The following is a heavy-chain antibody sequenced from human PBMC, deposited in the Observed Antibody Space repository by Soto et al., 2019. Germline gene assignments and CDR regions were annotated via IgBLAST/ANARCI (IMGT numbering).Heavy chain of an antibody. CDR3: ARERLYSSSYYFDY. CDR1: GFTFSSYG. D-gene: IGHD6-6*01. Sequence: GGSLRLSCAASGFTFSSYGMHWVRQAPGKGLEWVAVIWYDGSNKYYADSVKGRFTISRDNSKNTLYLQMNSLRAEDTAVYYCARERLYSSSYYFDYWGQGSLVTVSS. J-gene: IGHJ4*02. CDR2: IWYDGSNK. V-gene: IGHV3-33*01.